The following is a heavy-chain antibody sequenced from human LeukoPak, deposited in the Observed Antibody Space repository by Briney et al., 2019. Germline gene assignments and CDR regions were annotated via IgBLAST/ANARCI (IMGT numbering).Heavy chain of an antibody. Sequence: ASLKVSSKASVYTFTVYYMHWVRQAPGQGLEWMGWINPNSGGTNYAQKFQGRVTMTRDTSISTAYMELSRLRSDDTAVYYCARVWHDYVWGSYRLTTEYYFDYWGQGTLVTVSS. D-gene: IGHD3-16*02. J-gene: IGHJ4*02. CDR3: ARVWHDYVWGSYRLTTEYYFDY. V-gene: IGHV1-2*02. CDR2: INPNSGGT. CDR1: VYTFTVYY.